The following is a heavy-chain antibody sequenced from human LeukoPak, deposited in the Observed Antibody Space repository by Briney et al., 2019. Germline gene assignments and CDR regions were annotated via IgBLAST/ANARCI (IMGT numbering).Heavy chain of an antibody. CDR3: ARDESPGY. CDR2: ISYDGSNK. Sequence: PGRSLRLSCAASGFTFSSYAMHWVRQAPGKGLEWVAVISYDGSNKYYADSVKGRFTISRDNSKNTLYLQMNSLRAEDTAVYYCARDESPGYWGRGTLVTVSS. J-gene: IGHJ4*02. CDR1: GFTFSSYA. V-gene: IGHV3-30*04.